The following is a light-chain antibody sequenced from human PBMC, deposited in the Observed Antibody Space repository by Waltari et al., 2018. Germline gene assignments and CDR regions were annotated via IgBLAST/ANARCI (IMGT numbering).Light chain of an antibody. J-gene: IGKJ2*01. V-gene: IGKV3-20*01. CDR3: QQYGSSPLT. CDR2: GAS. Sequence: TLSCRASQSVSSNYLAWYQQKPGQAPRLLIYGASSRATGIPDRFSGSGSGTDFTLTISRLEPEDFAVYYCQQYGSSPLTFGQGTKLEIK. CDR1: QSVSSNY.